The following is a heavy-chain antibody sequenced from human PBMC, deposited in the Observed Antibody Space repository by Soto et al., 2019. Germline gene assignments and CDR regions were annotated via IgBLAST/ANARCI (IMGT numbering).Heavy chain of an antibody. J-gene: IGHJ3*02. D-gene: IGHD6-13*01. CDR1: GYTFTSYA. CDR3: ARTTYSPPDDAFDI. V-gene: IGHV1-46*01. CDR2: INPSGGST. Sequence: GASVKVSCKASGYTFTSYAMHWARQATGQRLEWMGWINPSGGSTSYAQKFQGRVTMTRDTSTSTVYMELSSLRSEDTAVYYCARTTYSPPDDAFDIWGQGTMVTVSS.